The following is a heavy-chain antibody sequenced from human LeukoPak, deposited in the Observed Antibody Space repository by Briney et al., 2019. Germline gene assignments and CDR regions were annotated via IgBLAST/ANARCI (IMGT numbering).Heavy chain of an antibody. V-gene: IGHV1-8*01. CDR3: VRGNYDGYYFDY. CDR1: GYTFTSYD. CDR2: MTPNSGNT. Sequence: GAPVKVSCKASGYTFTSYDINWVRQASGQGLEWMGWMTPNSGNTGYAQKFQGRVTMTRNTSIGTAYMELRSMTSEDAAVYYCVRGNYDGYYFDYWGQGTLVTVSS. J-gene: IGHJ4*02. D-gene: IGHD4-23*01.